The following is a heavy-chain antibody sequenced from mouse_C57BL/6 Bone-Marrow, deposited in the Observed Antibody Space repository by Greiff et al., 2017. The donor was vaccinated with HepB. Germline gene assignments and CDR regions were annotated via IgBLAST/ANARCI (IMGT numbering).Heavy chain of an antibody. CDR1: GYSFTNYL. V-gene: IGHV1-54*01. J-gene: IGHJ2*01. D-gene: IGHD1-1*01. CDR3: ARGYYGSLDY. CDR2: INPGSGGT. Sequence: QVQLKESGAELVRPGTSVKVSCKASGYSFTNYLIEWVKQRPGQGLEWIGVINPGSGGTNYNEKFKGKATLTADKSSSTAYMQLSSLTSEDSAVYFCARGYYGSLDYWGQGTTLTVSS.